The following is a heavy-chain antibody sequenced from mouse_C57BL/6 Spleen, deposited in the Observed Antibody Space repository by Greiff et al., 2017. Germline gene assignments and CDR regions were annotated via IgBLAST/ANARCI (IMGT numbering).Heavy chain of an antibody. CDR3: AREEGTGTRGFAY. J-gene: IGHJ3*01. CDR2: IYPGDGDI. D-gene: IGHD4-1*01. V-gene: IGHV1-80*01. Sequence: QVQLQQSGAELVKPGASVKISCKASGYAFSSYWMNWVKQRPGKGLEWIGQIYPGDGDITYNGKFKGKATLTADKYSSTAYMQLSSLTSEDSAVYFCAREEGTGTRGFAYWGQGTLVTVSA. CDR1: GYAFSSYW.